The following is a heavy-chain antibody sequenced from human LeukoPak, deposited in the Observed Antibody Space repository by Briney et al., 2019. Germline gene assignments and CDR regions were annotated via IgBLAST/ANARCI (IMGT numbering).Heavy chain of an antibody. CDR1: GFTFSSYA. Sequence: GGSLRLSCSASGFTFSSYAMHWVRLAPGKGLEYVSAISSNGGSTYYADSVKGRFTISRDNSKNTLYLQMSSLRAEDTAVYYCVNSYCSSTSCYPQNFDYWGQGTLVTVSS. CDR2: ISSNGGST. J-gene: IGHJ4*02. D-gene: IGHD2-2*01. V-gene: IGHV3-64D*06. CDR3: VNSYCSSTSCYPQNFDY.